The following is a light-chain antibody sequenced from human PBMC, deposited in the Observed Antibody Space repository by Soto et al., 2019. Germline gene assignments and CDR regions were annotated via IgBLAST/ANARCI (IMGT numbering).Light chain of an antibody. CDR3: QSYNGSTWA. Sequence: NFMLTQPHSVSKSPGKTVSISCTRSSGSIVSNFVQWYQQRPGSAPTTVIYEDDVRPSGVPDRFSGSIDNSSNSASLTISGLKTEDEANYYCQSYNGSTWAFGGGTKVTVL. CDR2: EDD. CDR1: SGSIVSNF. J-gene: IGLJ3*02. V-gene: IGLV6-57*04.